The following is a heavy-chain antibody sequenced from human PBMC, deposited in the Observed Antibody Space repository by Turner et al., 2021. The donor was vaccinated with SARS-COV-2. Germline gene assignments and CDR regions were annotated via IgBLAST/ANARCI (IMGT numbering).Heavy chain of an antibody. CDR2: ISGSGVTT. D-gene: IGHD3-16*01. V-gene: IGHV3-23*01. CDR1: GITSTSYS. CDR3: AKGGWGAFDY. J-gene: IGHJ4*02. Sequence: EVQLLESGGGLVQPGGSLRLSRAASGITSTSYSMSWVRQAPGKGLEGFSSISGSGVTTYYADSVKGRFTISRDSFNNMVYLQMNSLRADDMAVYYCAKGGWGAFDYWGQGILVIVSS.